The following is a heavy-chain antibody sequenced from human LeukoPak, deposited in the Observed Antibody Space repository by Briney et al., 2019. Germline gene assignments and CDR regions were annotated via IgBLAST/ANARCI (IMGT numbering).Heavy chain of an antibody. CDR3: ARGGIRYCSGGSCYSSYYFDY. CDR1: GGSISSYY. J-gene: IGHJ4*02. V-gene: IGHV4-4*07. CDR2: IYTSGSN. D-gene: IGHD2-15*01. Sequence: SETLSLTCTVSGGSISSYYWSWIRQPAGKGLEWIGRIYTSGSNNYNPSLKSRVTMSVDTSKNQFSLKLSSVTAADTAVYYCARGGIRYCSGGSCYSSYYFDYWGQGTLVTVSS.